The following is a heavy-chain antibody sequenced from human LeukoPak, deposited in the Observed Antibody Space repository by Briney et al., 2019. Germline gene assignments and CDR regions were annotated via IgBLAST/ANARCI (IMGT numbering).Heavy chain of an antibody. J-gene: IGHJ6*03. CDR3: ARTTSSSWGGDYYYYMDV. CDR2: IYHSGSI. V-gene: IGHV4-38-2*02. CDR1: GYSISNGYY. D-gene: IGHD6-13*01. Sequence: PSETLSLTCTVSGYSISNGYYWGWIRQPPGKGLEWIGSIYHSGSIYYNPSLKSRVTMSVDTSKNQFSLKLSSVTAADTAVYHCARTTSSSWGGDYYYYMDVGGKGPTVTVPS.